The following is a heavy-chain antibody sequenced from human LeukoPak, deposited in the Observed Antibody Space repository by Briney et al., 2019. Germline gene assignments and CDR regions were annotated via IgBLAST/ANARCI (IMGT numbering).Heavy chain of an antibody. CDR1: GGSISSYY. CDR2: IYTSGST. D-gene: IGHD6-19*01. J-gene: IGHJ4*01. Sequence: SETLCLTCTVSGGSISSYYWSWVRQPAGKGLEWIGRIYTSGSTNYNPSLKSRVTMSVDTSKNQFSLKLNSVTAADTAVYYCARIRHSSGWAFDYWGHGTLVTVSS. V-gene: IGHV4-4*07. CDR3: ARIRHSSGWAFDY.